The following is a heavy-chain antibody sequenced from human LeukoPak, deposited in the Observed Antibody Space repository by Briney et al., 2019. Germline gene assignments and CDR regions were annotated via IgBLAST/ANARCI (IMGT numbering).Heavy chain of an antibody. CDR2: ISASGGST. CDR3: AKLLSGSYYYYYAIDV. Sequence: GGSLRLSCAASGFTFSSHAMGWVRQAPGKGLEWVSIISASGGSTYYADSVKGRFTISRDNSKNTVYLQMNSLRPEDTAVYYCAKLLSGSYYYYYAIDVWGQGTTVTVSS. J-gene: IGHJ6*02. CDR1: GFTFSSHA. D-gene: IGHD1-26*01. V-gene: IGHV3-23*01.